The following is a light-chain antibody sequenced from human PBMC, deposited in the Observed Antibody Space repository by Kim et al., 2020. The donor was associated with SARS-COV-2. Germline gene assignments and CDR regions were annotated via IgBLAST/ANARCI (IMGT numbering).Light chain of an antibody. V-gene: IGKV3-20*01. CDR3: HQYGSSTYT. Sequence: ARATLFCGASKSVSSYYVAWYHKTPGQAPSLLIYGSSSRATGIPDIFSGSASGKDFPITISRLEPEDFAVYYCHQYGSSTYTFGQGTKLEI. CDR2: GSS. CDR1: KSVSSYY. J-gene: IGKJ2*01.